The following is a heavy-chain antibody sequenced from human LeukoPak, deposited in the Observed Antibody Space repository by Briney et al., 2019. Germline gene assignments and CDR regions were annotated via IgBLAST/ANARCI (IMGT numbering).Heavy chain of an antibody. V-gene: IGHV3-30-3*01. J-gene: IGHJ4*02. CDR3: AKAVWTTVVTPNDY. Sequence: PGRSLRLSCAASGFTFSSSAMHWVRQAPDKGLEWVAVISYDGSNKYYADSVKGRFTISRDNSKNTLYLQMNSLRAEDTAVYYCAKAVWTTVVTPNDYWGQGTLVTVSS. CDR2: ISYDGSNK. D-gene: IGHD4-23*01. CDR1: GFTFSSSA.